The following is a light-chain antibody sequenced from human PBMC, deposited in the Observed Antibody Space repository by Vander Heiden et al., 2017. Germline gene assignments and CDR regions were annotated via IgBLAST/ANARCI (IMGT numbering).Light chain of an antibody. CDR3: QAWDTNTVV. Sequence: SYELTQPPSASVSPGQTASFSCSGDKLGENSAHWYQQKPVRSPVVVICDDRKRPSGIPERFSGSNSGNTATLTISGTQAMDEADYYCQAWDTNTVVFGGGTRLTVL. CDR2: DDR. J-gene: IGLJ2*01. V-gene: IGLV3-1*01. CDR1: KLGENS.